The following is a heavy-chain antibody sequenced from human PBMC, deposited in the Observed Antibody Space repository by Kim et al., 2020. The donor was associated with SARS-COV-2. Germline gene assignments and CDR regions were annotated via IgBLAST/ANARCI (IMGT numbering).Heavy chain of an antibody. Sequence: STNYNPSLKSRVTISVDTSKNQFSLKLSSVTAADTAMYYCARHFGTYLDYWGQGTLVTVSS. CDR2: ST. D-gene: IGHD3-16*01. J-gene: IGHJ4*02. CDR3: ARHFGTYLDY. V-gene: IGHV4-59*08.